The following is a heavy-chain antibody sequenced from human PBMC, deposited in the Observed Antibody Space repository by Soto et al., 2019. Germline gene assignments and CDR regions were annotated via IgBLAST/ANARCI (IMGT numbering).Heavy chain of an antibody. D-gene: IGHD3-22*01. V-gene: IGHV5-51*01. J-gene: IGHJ5*02. CDR2: IYPGNSET. CDR1: AYSFSSYW. CDR3: ANRLYSYGPSAFYYWFAP. Sequence: PGEARKIPWKGSAYSFSSYWIGLLRQMPGKGLEWMGSIYPGNSETRYSPSFQGQVTISADKSISTAYLQWNSLKASDTAIYYCANRLYSYGPSAFYYWFAPWGQGTLVTVSS.